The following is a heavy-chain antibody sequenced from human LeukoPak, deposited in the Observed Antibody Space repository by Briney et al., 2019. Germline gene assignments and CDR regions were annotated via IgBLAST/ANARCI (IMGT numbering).Heavy chain of an antibody. J-gene: IGHJ5*02. Sequence: SQTLSFTCTVSGGSISSGGYYWRWIRQHPAKCLGWIGYIYYSGSTYYNPSLKSRVTISVDTSKNQFSLKLSSVTAADTAVYYCAYLTDGGRFDPWGQGTLVTVSS. CDR3: AYLTDGGRFDP. CDR2: IYYSGST. CDR1: GGSISSGGYY. D-gene: IGHD2-15*01. V-gene: IGHV4-31*03.